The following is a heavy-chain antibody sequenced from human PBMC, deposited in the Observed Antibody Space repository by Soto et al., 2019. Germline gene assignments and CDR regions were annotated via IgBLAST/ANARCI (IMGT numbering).Heavy chain of an antibody. CDR1: GFTLSRYT. CDR2: ISSDGSAK. CDR3: ARDGNCGGGTCLDGMDV. V-gene: IGHV3-30-3*01. J-gene: IGHJ6*02. D-gene: IGHD2-15*01. Sequence: QVQLVESGGGMVQPGRSLRLSCGVSGFTLSRYTMHWVRQAPGKGLEWVALISSDGSAKYYADSVRGRFTISRDDSLNLQMTSVSAEATAVYYWARDGNCGGGTCLDGMDVWGQGTTVTVSS.